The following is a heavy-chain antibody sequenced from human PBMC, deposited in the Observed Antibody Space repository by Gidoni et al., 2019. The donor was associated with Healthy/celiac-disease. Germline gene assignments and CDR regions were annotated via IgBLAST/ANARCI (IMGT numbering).Heavy chain of an antibody. CDR2: IYPGDSDT. V-gene: IGHV5-51*01. J-gene: IGHJ6*02. Sequence: EVQLVQSGAEVKKHGESLKISCKGSGYSFTSYWNGWVRQMPGKGLEWMGIIYPGDSDTRYSPSFQGQVTISADKSISTAYLQWSSLKASDTAMYYCATSIAARGVDYGMDVWGQGTTVTVSS. CDR3: ATSIAARGVDYGMDV. D-gene: IGHD6-6*01. CDR1: GYSFTSYW.